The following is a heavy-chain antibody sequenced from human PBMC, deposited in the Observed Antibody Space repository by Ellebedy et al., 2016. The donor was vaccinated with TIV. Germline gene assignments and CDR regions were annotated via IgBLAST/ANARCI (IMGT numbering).Heavy chain of an antibody. CDR3: ARHSYGGNSGLDY. J-gene: IGHJ4*02. CDR1: GVTFDDYA. D-gene: IGHD4-23*01. CDR2: INWNGDIT. V-gene: IGHV3-20*01. Sequence: GESLKISCAASGVTFDDYAMSWVRQVPGKGLEWLSDINWNGDITTYADAARGRFTVSRDNAKISLSVQINSLGAEDTDLYICARHSYGGNSGLDYWGRGILVTVSS.